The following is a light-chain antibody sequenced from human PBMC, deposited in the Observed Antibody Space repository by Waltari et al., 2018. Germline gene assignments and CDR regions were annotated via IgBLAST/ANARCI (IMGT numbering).Light chain of an antibody. Sequence: QSALPQPASVSGSPGQSITLSCSGTSSDVGFYNYVSWYQQHPGQAPKLMIYDVSERPSGVSNRFSGSKSGNTASLTISGLQAEDEADYYCNSYAGSSSWVFGGGTKLTVL. J-gene: IGLJ3*02. CDR1: SSDVGFYNY. CDR3: NSYAGSSSWV. CDR2: DVS. V-gene: IGLV2-14*01.